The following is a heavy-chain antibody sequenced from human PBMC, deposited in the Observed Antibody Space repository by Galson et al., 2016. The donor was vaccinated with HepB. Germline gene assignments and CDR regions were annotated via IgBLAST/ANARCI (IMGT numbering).Heavy chain of an antibody. CDR1: GYTFTSYG. J-gene: IGHJ4*02. CDR3: ARGMSRDYVWGSYRT. CDR2: ISAYTGNT. V-gene: IGHV1-18*01. D-gene: IGHD3-16*02. Sequence: SVKVSCKASGYTFTSYGISWVRQAPGQGLEWMGWISAYTGNTNYAQKLQGRVTMTTDTSTSTAYMELRSLGSDDTAVYYCARGMSRDYVWGSYRTWGQGTLVTVSS.